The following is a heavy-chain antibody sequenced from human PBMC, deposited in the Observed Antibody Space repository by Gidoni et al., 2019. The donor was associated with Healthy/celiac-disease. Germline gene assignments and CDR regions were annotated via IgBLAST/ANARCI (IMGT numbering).Heavy chain of an antibody. Sequence: QLQLQESGPGLVKPSETLSLTCTVCGGTISSSSYYWGWIRQPPGKGLGWFGIIYYSGSTYSNPSLKRRVTISLDPSKIHFSLKLSSVTAADTAVYYCASIRSGYYFGYWGQGTLVTVSS. D-gene: IGHD3-22*01. J-gene: IGHJ4*02. CDR3: ASIRSGYYFGY. CDR2: IYYSGST. V-gene: IGHV4-39*01. CDR1: GGTISSSSYY.